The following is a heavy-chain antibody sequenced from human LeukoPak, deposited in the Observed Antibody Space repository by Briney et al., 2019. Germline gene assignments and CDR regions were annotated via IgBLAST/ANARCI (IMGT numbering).Heavy chain of an antibody. V-gene: IGHV4-59*01. D-gene: IGHD2-15*01. CDR2: IYYSGST. J-gene: IGHJ6*03. CDR3: ARMVAARPYYMDV. CDR1: GGSLSSDY. Sequence: KPSGTLSLTCTVSGGSLSSDYWIWIRQPPGKGLEWIGYIYYSGSTNYNPSLKSRVTISVDTSKNQFSLKLSSVTAADTAVYYCARMVAARPYYMDVWGKGTTVTVSS.